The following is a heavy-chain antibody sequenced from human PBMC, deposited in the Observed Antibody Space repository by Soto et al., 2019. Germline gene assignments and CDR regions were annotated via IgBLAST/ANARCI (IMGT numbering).Heavy chain of an antibody. CDR1: GFTFSSYA. Sequence: PGGSLRLSCAASGFTFSSYAMHWVRQAPGKGLEWVAVISYDGSNKYYADSVKGRFTISRDNSKNTLYLQMNSLRAEDTAVYYCASSVPGTDAFDIWGQGTMVTVSS. J-gene: IGHJ3*02. CDR2: ISYDGSNK. V-gene: IGHV3-30-3*01. CDR3: ASSVPGTDAFDI. D-gene: IGHD1-1*01.